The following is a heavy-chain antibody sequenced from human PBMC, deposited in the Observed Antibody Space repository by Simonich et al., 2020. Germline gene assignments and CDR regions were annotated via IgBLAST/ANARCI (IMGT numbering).Heavy chain of an antibody. J-gene: IGHJ4*02. CDR2: IKQDGSEK. V-gene: IGHV3-7*01. Sequence: EVQLVESGGGLVQPGGSLRLSCAASGFTFSSYWMSWGEDPRKGLEWVANIKQDGSEKYYVDSVKGRFTISRDNAKNSLYLQMNSLRAEDTAVYYCARDVRRDGFDYWGQGTLVTVSS. CDR3: ARDVRRDGFDY. CDR1: GFTFSSYW.